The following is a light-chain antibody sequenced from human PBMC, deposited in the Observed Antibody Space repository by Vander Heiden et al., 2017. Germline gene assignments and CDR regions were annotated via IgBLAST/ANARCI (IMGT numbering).Light chain of an antibody. CDR1: QGISSY. V-gene: IGKV1-9*01. J-gene: IGKJ3*01. CDR2: AAS. Sequence: DIQFTQSPSFLSASVGDRVTITCRASQGISSYLAWYQQKPGKAPKLLIYAASTLQSGVPSRFSGSGSGTEFTLTISSLQPEDFATYYCQQLNSYPPTFGPGTKVDIK. CDR3: QQLNSYPPT.